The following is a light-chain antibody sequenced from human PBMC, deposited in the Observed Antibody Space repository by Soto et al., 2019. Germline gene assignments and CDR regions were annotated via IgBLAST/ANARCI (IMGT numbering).Light chain of an antibody. CDR3: SSYTSSSTLYV. CDR1: SSDVGGYNA. V-gene: IGLV2-14*01. CDR2: EVN. Sequence: QSALAQPASVSGSPGQTISISCTGTSSDVGGYNAVSWYQHHPGKAPKLIIYEVNNRPSGVSHRFSGSKSGNTASLTISGLQAEDEADYYCSSYTSSSTLYVFGTGTKLTVL. J-gene: IGLJ1*01.